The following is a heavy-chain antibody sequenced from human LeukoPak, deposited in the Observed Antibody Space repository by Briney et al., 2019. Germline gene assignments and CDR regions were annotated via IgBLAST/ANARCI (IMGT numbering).Heavy chain of an antibody. CDR1: GFTFSSYG. D-gene: IGHD3-16*01. Sequence: GGSLRLSCAASGFTFSSYGMHWLRQAPGKGLEWVAVIWYDGSDKYYADSVKGRFTISRDNSKNTLYLQMNSLRAEDTAVYYCAKDKDYGYYMDVWGKGTTVTVSS. J-gene: IGHJ6*03. CDR2: IWYDGSDK. CDR3: AKDKDYGYYMDV. V-gene: IGHV3-33*06.